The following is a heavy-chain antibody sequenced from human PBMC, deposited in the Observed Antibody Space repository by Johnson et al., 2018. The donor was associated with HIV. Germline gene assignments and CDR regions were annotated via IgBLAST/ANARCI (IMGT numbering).Heavy chain of an antibody. CDR3: TTTSSSGYTNSYAFDV. V-gene: IGHV3-66*02. Sequence: VQLVESGGGLIQPGGSLRLSCAASGFTVTTKYMSWVRQAPGKGLEWVSVIYSGGSTYYADSVKGRFTISRDNSKNTLYLQMNSLRAVDTAVYYCTTTSSSGYTNSYAFDVWGQGTMVTVSS. CDR1: GFTVTTKY. J-gene: IGHJ3*01. CDR2: IYSGGST. D-gene: IGHD6-6*01.